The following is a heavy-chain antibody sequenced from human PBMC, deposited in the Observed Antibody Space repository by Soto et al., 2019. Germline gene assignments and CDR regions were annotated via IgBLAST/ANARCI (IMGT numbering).Heavy chain of an antibody. CDR2: TLPFLGSS. V-gene: IGHV1-69*01. Sequence: QVQLVQSGPEVKKPGSSVKVSCEASGGTFKKFAISWVRQAPGQGLEWMGGTLPFLGSSKYPQKFQGRVTIAADESAXXTXXXXXXXXXXXXXXXXXXXXXXXXXXXLWEASYSHGLDVWGQGTTVTVSS. CDR3: XXXXXXXXXXLWEASYSHGLDV. D-gene: IGHD1-26*01. J-gene: IGHJ6*02. CDR1: GGTFKKFA.